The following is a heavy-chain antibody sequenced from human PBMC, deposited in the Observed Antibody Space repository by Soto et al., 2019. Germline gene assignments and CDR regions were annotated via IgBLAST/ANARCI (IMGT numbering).Heavy chain of an antibody. Sequence: QLQLQESGPGLVKPSETLSLTCTVSGGSISSSSYYWGWIRQPPGKGLEWIGSIYYSWSTYYNPSRKSRVTISVYTSTNQLSLKLSSVTAGDTAVYYCARQPYCSSTSCYPFFIWFNPWGQGTLVTVSS. CDR3: ARQPYCSSTSCYPFFIWFNP. J-gene: IGHJ5*02. CDR2: IYYSWST. CDR1: GGSISSSSYY. V-gene: IGHV4-39*01. D-gene: IGHD2-2*01.